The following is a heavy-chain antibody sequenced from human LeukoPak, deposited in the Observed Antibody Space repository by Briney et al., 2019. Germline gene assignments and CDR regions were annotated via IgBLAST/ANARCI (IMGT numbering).Heavy chain of an antibody. CDR2: IGAYNGNT. V-gene: IGHV1-18*01. Sequence: ASVKVSCTASGYTFTSYGISWVRQAPGQGLEWMGCIGAYNGNTNYAQKLQGRVTMTTDTSTSTDYMELRSLRSDDTAVYYCARGSGWGDYFDYWGQGTLVTVSS. J-gene: IGHJ4*02. CDR3: ARGSGWGDYFDY. CDR1: GYTFTSYG. D-gene: IGHD6-19*01.